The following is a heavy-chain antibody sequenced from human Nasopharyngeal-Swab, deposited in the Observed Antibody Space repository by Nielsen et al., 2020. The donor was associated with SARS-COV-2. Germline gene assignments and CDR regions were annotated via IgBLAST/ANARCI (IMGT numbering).Heavy chain of an antibody. Sequence: GESLKISCAASGFTFSSYGMHWVRQAPGKGLEWVAVISYDGSNKYYADSVKGRFTISRDNSKNTLYLQMNSLRAEDTAVYYCAKVLTGYIGLDYWGQGILVTVSS. CDR1: GFTFSSYG. V-gene: IGHV3-30*18. J-gene: IGHJ4*02. CDR3: AKVLTGYIGLDY. CDR2: ISYDGSNK. D-gene: IGHD3-9*01.